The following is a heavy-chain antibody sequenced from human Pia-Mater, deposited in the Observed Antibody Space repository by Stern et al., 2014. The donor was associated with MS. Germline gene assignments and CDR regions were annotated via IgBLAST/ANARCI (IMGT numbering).Heavy chain of an antibody. Sequence: EVQLVESGGDLVQPGGSLRLSCAASGFTFNKYAMNWVRQAPGKGLERVSTISGSGGSIYYADSVKGRFTISRDNSENTLYLQMHSLRAEDTAIYYCAKQYFDSSGYSYYYGMDVWGQGTTVTVSS. V-gene: IGHV3-23*04. CDR3: AKQYFDSSGYSYYYGMDV. J-gene: IGHJ6*02. CDR1: GFTFNKYA. CDR2: ISGSGGSI. D-gene: IGHD3-22*01.